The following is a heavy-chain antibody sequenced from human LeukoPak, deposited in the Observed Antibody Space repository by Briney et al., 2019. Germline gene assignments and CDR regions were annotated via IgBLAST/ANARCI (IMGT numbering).Heavy chain of an antibody. CDR3: ARSGTAVAAPSFDY. Sequence: SETLSLTCTVSGGSISSSSYYWGWIRQPPGKGLEWIGSIYYSGSTYYNPSLKSRVTISVDTSKNQFSLKLSSVTAADTAVYYCARSGTAVAAPSFDYWGQGALVTVSS. V-gene: IGHV4-39*07. CDR2: IYYSGST. CDR1: GGSISSSSYY. D-gene: IGHD6-19*01. J-gene: IGHJ4*02.